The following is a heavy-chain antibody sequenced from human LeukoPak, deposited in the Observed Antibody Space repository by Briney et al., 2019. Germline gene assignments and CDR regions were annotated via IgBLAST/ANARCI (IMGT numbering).Heavy chain of an antibody. Sequence: SVKVSCKASGYIFNNFDINWVRQAPGQGLEWMGGIIPIFGTANYAQKFQGRVTITADESTSTAYMELSSLRSEDTAVYYCARSGYSYGWTAAFDIWGQGTMVTVSS. CDR2: IIPIFGTA. D-gene: IGHD5-18*01. J-gene: IGHJ3*02. CDR3: ARSGYSYGWTAAFDI. CDR1: GYIFNNFD. V-gene: IGHV1-69*13.